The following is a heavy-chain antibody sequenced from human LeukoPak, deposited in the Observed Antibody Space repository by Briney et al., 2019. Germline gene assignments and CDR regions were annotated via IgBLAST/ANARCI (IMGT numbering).Heavy chain of an antibody. J-gene: IGHJ4*02. V-gene: IGHV3-74*01. CDR1: GFTFSSYW. Sequence: GGSLRLXYAASGFTFSSYWMYWVRQAPGKALVWVSRINSDGSSTSYADSVKGRFTISRDNAKNTLYLQMNSLRAEDTAVYYCARGGYYYDSSGYYYSPDYWGQGTLVTVSS. CDR2: INSDGSST. D-gene: IGHD3-22*01. CDR3: ARGGYYYDSSGYYYSPDY.